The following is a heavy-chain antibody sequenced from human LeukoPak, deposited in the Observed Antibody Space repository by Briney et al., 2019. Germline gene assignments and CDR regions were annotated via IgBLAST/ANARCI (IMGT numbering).Heavy chain of an antibody. V-gene: IGHV1-18*01. CDR1: GYTFTTYG. CDR2: INPYNGNT. CDR3: AREKDYCSSTSCLYYYDSSGYSYFDY. J-gene: IGHJ4*02. Sequence: ASVKVSCKASGYTFTTYGISWVRQAPGQGLECMGWINPYNGNTNYAQKLQGRVTMTTDTSTSTAYMELRSLRSDDTAVYYCAREKDYCSSTSCLYYYDSSGYSYFDYWGQGTLVTVSS. D-gene: IGHD3-22*01.